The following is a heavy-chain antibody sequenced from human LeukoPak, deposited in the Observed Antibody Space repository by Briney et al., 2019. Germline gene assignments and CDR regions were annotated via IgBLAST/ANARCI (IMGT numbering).Heavy chain of an antibody. CDR1: GFTFSNYY. J-gene: IGHJ5*02. CDR3: ARDRRGEESPYNWFDP. V-gene: IGHV3-7*01. CDR2: IKQGGSEK. Sequence: GGSLRLSCAASGFTFSNYYMSWVRQAPGKGLEWGANIKQGGSEKNYVDSVKGRFTISRDNAKNSLYLQMNGLRAEDTAVYYCARDRRGEESPYNWFDPWGQGTLVTVSS. D-gene: IGHD3-10*01.